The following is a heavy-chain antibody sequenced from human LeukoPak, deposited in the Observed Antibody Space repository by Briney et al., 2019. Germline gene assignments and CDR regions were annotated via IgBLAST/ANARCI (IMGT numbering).Heavy chain of an antibody. V-gene: IGHV1-18*01. CDR3: ARGVAGKTNYYYYYMDV. J-gene: IGHJ6*03. CDR2: ISAYNGNT. CDR1: GYTFTSYG. D-gene: IGHD6-19*01. Sequence: ASVKVSCKASGYTFTSYGISWVRQAPGQGLEWMGWISAYNGNTNYAQKLQGRVTMTTDTSTSTAYMELRSLRSDDTAVYYCARGVAGKTNYYYYYMDVWGKGTTVTISS.